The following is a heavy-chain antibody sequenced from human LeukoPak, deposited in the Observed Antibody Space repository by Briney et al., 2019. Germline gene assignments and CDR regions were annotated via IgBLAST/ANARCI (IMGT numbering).Heavy chain of an antibody. CDR2: IYPGDSDT. Sequence: HGESLKISCKGSGYSFTSYWIGWVRQMPGKGLEWVGIIYPGDSDTRYSPSFQGHVTISADKSINTAYLQWSSLKASDTAMCYCARAYTRPQPFDYWGQGTLVTVSS. CDR3: ARAYTRPQPFDY. D-gene: IGHD2-2*02. CDR1: GYSFTSYW. V-gene: IGHV5-51*01. J-gene: IGHJ4*02.